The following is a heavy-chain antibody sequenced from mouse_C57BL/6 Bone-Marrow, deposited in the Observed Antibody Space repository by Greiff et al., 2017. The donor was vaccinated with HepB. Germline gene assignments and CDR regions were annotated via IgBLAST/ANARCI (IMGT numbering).Heavy chain of an antibody. D-gene: IGHD1-1*01. CDR1: GFTFSDYG. J-gene: IGHJ1*03. Sequence: DVMLVESGGGLVQPGGSLKLSCAASGFTFSDYGMAWVRQATRKGPEWVAFISNLAYSIYYADTVTGRFTISRENAKNTLYLEMSSLRSEDTAMYYCARKGDYYGSSYWYFDVWGTGTTVTVSS. CDR3: ARKGDYYGSSYWYFDV. CDR2: ISNLAYSI. V-gene: IGHV5-15*01.